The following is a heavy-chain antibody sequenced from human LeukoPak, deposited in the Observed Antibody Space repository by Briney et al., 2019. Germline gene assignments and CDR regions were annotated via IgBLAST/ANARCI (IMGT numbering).Heavy chain of an antibody. J-gene: IGHJ4*02. Sequence: GGSLRLSCAASGFTFSAYTLNWVRQAPGKGLEWVSSIKGSDNYIYNADSVAGRFTVSTDDAQNSIYLQMNSLRVEDTAIYDCARSRGMSMNDKNLLYWGQGSLVTVSS. CDR2: IKGSDNYI. CDR3: ARSRGMSMNDKNLLY. V-gene: IGHV3-21*06. CDR1: GFTFSAYT. D-gene: IGHD3-10*01.